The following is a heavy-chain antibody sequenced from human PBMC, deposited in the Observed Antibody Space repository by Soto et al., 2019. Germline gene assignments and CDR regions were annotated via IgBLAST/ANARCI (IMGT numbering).Heavy chain of an antibody. CDR2: ISYDGSNK. J-gene: IGHJ4*02. CDR3: ARDGVGFLEWLTYYFDY. CDR1: GFTFSSYA. D-gene: IGHD3-3*01. Sequence: QVQLVESGGGVVQPGRSLRLSCAASGFTFSSYAMHWVRQAPGKGLEWVAVISYDGSNKYYADSVKGRFTISRDNSKNTLYLQMNSLRAEDTAVYYCARDGVGFLEWLTYYFDYWGQGTLVTVSS. V-gene: IGHV3-30-3*01.